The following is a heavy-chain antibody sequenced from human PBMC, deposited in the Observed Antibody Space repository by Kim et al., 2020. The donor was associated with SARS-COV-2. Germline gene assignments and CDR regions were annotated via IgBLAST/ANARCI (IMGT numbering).Heavy chain of an antibody. D-gene: IGHD3-3*01. CDR3: ARHSLRFLEWANWFDP. V-gene: IGHV4-39*01. Sequence: SETLSLTCTVSGGSISSSSYYWGWIPQPPGKGLEWIGSIYYSGSTYYNPSLKSRVTISVDTSKNQFSLKLSSVTAADTAVYYCARHSLRFLEWANWFDPWGQGTLVTVSS. CDR1: GGSISSSSYY. J-gene: IGHJ5*02. CDR2: IYYSGST.